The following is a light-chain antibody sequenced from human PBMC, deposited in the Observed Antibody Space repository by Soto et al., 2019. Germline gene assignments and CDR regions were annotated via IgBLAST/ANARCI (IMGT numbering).Light chain of an antibody. CDR1: QSISDW. V-gene: IGKV1-5*01. CDR2: DIS. Sequence: DIQMTQSPSTLSASVGDRVTITCRASQSISDWLAWYQQKPGKAPKLLIYDISNLEIGVPSRFSGSGSGTEFTLTISGLQPDDFATYYCQQHDTWPRTFGQGTKVDI. J-gene: IGKJ1*01. CDR3: QQHDTWPRT.